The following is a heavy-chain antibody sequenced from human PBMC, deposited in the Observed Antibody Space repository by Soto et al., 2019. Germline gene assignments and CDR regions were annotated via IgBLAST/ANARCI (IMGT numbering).Heavy chain of an antibody. CDR2: IIPIFVTA. Sequence: QVQLVQSGAEVKKPGSSVKVSCKASGGTFSSYAISWVRQAPGQGLEWMGGIIPIFVTANYEQKFQGRVTITADESTSTAYMELSSLRSEDTAVYYCASLRGYSYGLTLVARGLTSRYYFDYWGQGTLVTVSS. V-gene: IGHV1-69*12. CDR3: ASLRGYSYGLTLVARGLTSRYYFDY. D-gene: IGHD5-18*01. CDR1: GGTFSSYA. J-gene: IGHJ4*02.